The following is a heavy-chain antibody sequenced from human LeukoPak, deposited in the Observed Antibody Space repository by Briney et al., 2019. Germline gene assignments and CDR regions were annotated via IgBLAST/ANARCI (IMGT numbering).Heavy chain of an antibody. Sequence: PGRSLRLSCAASGFTFDDYAMHWVRQAPGKGLEWVSGISWNSGSIGYADSVKGRFTISRDNAKNSLYLQMNSLIAEDTAVYYCARDSPWDSSGWYGGKVFDYWGQGTLVTVSS. V-gene: IGHV3-9*01. CDR2: ISWNSGSI. J-gene: IGHJ4*02. D-gene: IGHD6-19*01. CDR3: ARDSPWDSSGWYGGKVFDY. CDR1: GFTFDDYA.